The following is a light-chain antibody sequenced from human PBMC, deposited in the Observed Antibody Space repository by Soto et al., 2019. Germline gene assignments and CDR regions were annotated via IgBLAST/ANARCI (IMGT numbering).Light chain of an antibody. CDR1: SSDVGAFDY. CDR2: DDS. J-gene: IGLJ1*01. V-gene: IGLV2-14*03. CDR3: SSYTTATVYV. Sequence: QSVLTQPASVSGSPGQSITISCTGKSSDVGAFDYVSWYQQHPGEVTKLLIYDDSNRPSEGSNRFSGSKSGNTASLTFSGLQAEDEADYYCSSYTTATVYVFATGTKVTVL.